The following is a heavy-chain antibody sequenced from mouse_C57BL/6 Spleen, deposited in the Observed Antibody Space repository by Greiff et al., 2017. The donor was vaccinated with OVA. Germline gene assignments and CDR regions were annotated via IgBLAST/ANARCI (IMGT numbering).Heavy chain of an antibody. V-gene: IGHV1-15*01. CDR2: IDPETGGT. D-gene: IGHD4-1*01. CDR1: GYTFTDYE. J-gene: IGHJ2*01. CDR3: TRFGNWDGFDY. Sequence: VQLQQSGAELVRPGASVTLSCKASGYTFTDYEMHWVKQTPVHGLEWIGAIDPETGGTAYNQKFKGKAILTADKSSSTAYMELRSLTSEDSAVYYCTRFGNWDGFDYWGQGTTLTVSS.